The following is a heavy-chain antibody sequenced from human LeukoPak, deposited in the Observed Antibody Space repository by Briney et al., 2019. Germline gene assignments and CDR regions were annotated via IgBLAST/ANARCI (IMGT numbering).Heavy chain of an antibody. J-gene: IGHJ4*02. D-gene: IGHD6-19*01. CDR3: AREGAVAGLGKFDY. CDR1: GFSFTSYE. CDR2: ITISGSTI. V-gene: IGHV3-48*03. Sequence: GGSLRLSCAASGFSFTSYEMNWVRQAPGKGLEWVSYITISGSTIYYPDSVKGRFTISRDNAKNSLYLQMNSLRGEDTAVYYCAREGAVAGLGKFDYWGQGTLVTVSS.